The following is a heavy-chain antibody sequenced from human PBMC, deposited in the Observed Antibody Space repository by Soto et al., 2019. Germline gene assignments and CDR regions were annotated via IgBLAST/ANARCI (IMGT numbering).Heavy chain of an antibody. CDR2: ISYDGSNK. Sequence: QVQLVESGGGVVQPGRSLRLSCAASGFTFSNYAMHWVRQAPGKGLEWVAVISYDGSNKYYADSVKGRFTISRDNSKNILHLEMNSLRAEDTAVYYCARTSTSGYYLSYFDYWGQGTLVTVSS. CDR1: GFTFSNYA. J-gene: IGHJ4*02. D-gene: IGHD3-22*01. CDR3: ARTSTSGYYLSYFDY. V-gene: IGHV3-30-3*01.